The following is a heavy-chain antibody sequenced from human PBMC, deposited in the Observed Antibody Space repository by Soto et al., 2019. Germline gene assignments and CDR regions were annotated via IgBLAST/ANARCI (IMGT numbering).Heavy chain of an antibody. V-gene: IGHV4-39*07. J-gene: IGHJ6*02. CDR2: FFIGGNT. CDR1: GGSISSSSYY. D-gene: IGHD3-9*01. CDR3: ARSRAYDILTGRYHYSHYGMDV. Sequence: SETLSLTCTVSGGSISSSSYYWGWIRQPPGKGLEWIGSFFIGGNTYYNPSLKSRVTISVDTSKNQFSLKLSSVTAADTAVYYCARSRAYDILTGRYHYSHYGMDVWGPATILSLSS.